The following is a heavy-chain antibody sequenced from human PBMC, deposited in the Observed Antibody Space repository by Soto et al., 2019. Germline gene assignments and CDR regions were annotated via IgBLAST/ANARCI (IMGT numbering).Heavy chain of an antibody. CDR3: ARCRITMVRGVIQMFDY. D-gene: IGHD3-10*01. CDR1: GDSVSSNSAA. V-gene: IGHV6-1*01. Sequence: KQSQTLSLTCAISGDSVSSNSAAWTWIRQSPSRGLEWLGRTYYRSKWYKDYAVSVKSRITINPDTSKNQFSLQLNSVTPEDTAVYYCARCRITMVRGVIQMFDYWGQGTLVTVSS. CDR2: TYYRSKWYK. J-gene: IGHJ4*02.